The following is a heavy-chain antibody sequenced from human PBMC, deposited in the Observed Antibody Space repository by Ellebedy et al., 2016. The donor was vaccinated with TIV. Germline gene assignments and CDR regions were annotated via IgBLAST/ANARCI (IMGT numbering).Heavy chain of an antibody. CDR2: ISGSGGST. CDR1: GFTFSSYA. Sequence: GESLKISCAASGFTFSSYAMSWVRQAPGKGLEWVSAISGSGGSTYYADSVKGRFTISRDNSKNTLYLQMNSLRAEDTVVYYCVKGDTAMETGYWGQGTLVTVSS. D-gene: IGHD5-18*01. CDR3: VKGDTAMETGY. J-gene: IGHJ4*02. V-gene: IGHV3-23*01.